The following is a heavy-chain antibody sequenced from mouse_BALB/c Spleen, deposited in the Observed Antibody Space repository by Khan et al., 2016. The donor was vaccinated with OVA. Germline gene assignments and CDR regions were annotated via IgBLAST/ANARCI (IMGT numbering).Heavy chain of an antibody. V-gene: IGHV2-6*02. CDR3: ARWFDGYSSLYAIDY. CDR2: IWSDGST. CDR1: GFSLTSYG. J-gene: IGHJ4*01. Sequence: VQLQESGPGLVAPSQSLSITCTVSGFSLTSYGVHWVRQPPGKGLEWLVVIWSDGSTNYNSVLKSRLSISKDNSKSQVFLKKNRLQTDDTAIYYCARWFDGYSSLYAIDYWGQGTSVTVSS. D-gene: IGHD2-3*01.